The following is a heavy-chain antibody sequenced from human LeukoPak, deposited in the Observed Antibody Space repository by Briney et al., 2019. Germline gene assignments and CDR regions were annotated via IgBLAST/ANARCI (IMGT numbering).Heavy chain of an antibody. J-gene: IGHJ6*02. D-gene: IGHD3-10*01. CDR2: IYYSGST. CDR1: GGSISSYY. Sequence: SETLSLTCTVSGGSISSYYWNWIRQPPGKGLEWIGYIYYSGSTNYNPSLKSRVTISLDTSKKQFSLKLSSVTTADTALYFCARDLNYYGSGLDVWGQGTTVTVSS. CDR3: ARDLNYYGSGLDV. V-gene: IGHV4-59*01.